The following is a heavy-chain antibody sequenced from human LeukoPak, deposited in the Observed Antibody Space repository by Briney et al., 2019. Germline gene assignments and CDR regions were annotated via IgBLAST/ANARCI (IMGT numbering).Heavy chain of an antibody. CDR2: IKQDGSEK. V-gene: IGHV3-7*01. D-gene: IGHD3-22*01. CDR1: GFTFSSYW. CDR3: AKDWDSSGYSAFDY. Sequence: PGGSLRLSCAASGFTFSSYWMSWVRQAPGKGLEWVANIKQDGSEKYYVDSVKGRFTISRDNAKNSLYLQMNSLRAEDTAVYYCAKDWDSSGYSAFDYWGQGTLVTVSS. J-gene: IGHJ4*02.